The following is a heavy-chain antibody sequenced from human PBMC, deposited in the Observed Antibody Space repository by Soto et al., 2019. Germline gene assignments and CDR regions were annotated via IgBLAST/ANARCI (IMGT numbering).Heavy chain of an antibody. V-gene: IGHV3-21*01. CDR1: GFTFSSYA. J-gene: IGHJ4*02. D-gene: IGHD2-15*01. CDR2: MSRSSRYI. Sequence: EVQLLESGGGLVQPGGSLRLSCAASGFTFSSYAMSWVRQAPGKGLEWVSSMSRSSRYIYYADSVKGRFTISRDNAKNSVYLQMNSLRAEDTAVYYCARDGGVAATLANYFDYWGQGTLVTVSS. CDR3: ARDGGVAATLANYFDY.